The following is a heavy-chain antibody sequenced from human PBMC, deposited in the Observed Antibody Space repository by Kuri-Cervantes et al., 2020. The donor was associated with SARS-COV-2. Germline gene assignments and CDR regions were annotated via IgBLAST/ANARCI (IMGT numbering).Heavy chain of an antibody. CDR1: GYTFTSYG. Sequence: ASVKVSCKASGYTFTSYGISWVRQAPGQGLEWMGWISAYNGNTNYAQKLQGRVTMTTDTSTSTAYMELRSLRSDDTAVYYCARDPPTYHYDSSGYVSAFDIWGQGTMVTVSS. CDR3: ARDPPTYHYDSSGYVSAFDI. J-gene: IGHJ3*02. CDR2: ISAYNGNT. D-gene: IGHD3-22*01. V-gene: IGHV1-18*04.